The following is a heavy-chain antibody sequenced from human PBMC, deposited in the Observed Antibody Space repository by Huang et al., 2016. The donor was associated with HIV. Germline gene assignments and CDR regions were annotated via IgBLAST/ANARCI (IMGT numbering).Heavy chain of an antibody. D-gene: IGHD6-19*01. J-gene: IGHJ4*02. V-gene: IGHV3-23*01. CDR3: AKAPGWYFIFDN. CDR1: GRTFDNSA. CDR2: ISASGDTT. Sequence: EVQLLESGGGLVKPGGSLRLSCAASGRTFDNSAITWVRQAPGKGREWVAVISASGDTTSYADFVKGRFTISRDTSKKTLYLQMNSLRAEDTAVYYCAKAPGWYFIFDNWGQGTLVTVSS.